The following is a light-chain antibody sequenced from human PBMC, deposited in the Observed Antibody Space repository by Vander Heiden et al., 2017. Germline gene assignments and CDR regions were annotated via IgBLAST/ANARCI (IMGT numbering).Light chain of an antibody. J-gene: IGKJ5*01. Sequence: DIVMTQSPDSLAVSLGERATINCKSSQSVLYSSNNKNYLAWYQQKPGQPPKLLIYWASTREYGVPDRFSGSGSGTDFTLTISSLQAEDVAVYYCQQEDSTPMTFGQGTRLEIK. V-gene: IGKV4-1*01. CDR3: QQEDSTPMT. CDR2: WAS. CDR1: QSVLYSSNNKNY.